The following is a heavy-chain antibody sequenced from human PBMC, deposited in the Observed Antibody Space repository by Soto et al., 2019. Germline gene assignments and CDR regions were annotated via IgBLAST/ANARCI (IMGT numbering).Heavy chain of an antibody. Sequence: QVQLQESGPGLVKPSGTLSLTCAVSGGSISSSNWWSWVRQPPGKGLEWIGEIYHSGSTNYNPSLMSRVTISVDKSKLQFSLKLSSVTAADTAVYYCAGGPNYYDSSGYLYYWGQGTLVTVSS. CDR3: AGGPNYYDSSGYLYY. V-gene: IGHV4-4*02. D-gene: IGHD3-22*01. J-gene: IGHJ4*02. CDR1: GGSISSSNW. CDR2: IYHSGST.